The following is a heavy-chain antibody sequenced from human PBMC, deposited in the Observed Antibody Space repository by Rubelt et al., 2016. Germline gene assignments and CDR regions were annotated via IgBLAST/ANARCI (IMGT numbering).Heavy chain of an antibody. CDR2: ISYDGSNK. D-gene: IGHD6-6*01. V-gene: IGHV3-30*04. CDR1: GFTFSSYA. J-gene: IGHJ4*02. Sequence: VQLVESGGGLVKPGGSLRLSCAASGFTFSSYAMHWVRQAPGKGLEWVAVISYDGSNKYYADSVKGRFTISRDNSKNTLYLQMNSLRAEDTAVYYCARDAEYSSSSGHFDYWGQGTLVTVSS. CDR3: ARDAEYSSSSGHFDY.